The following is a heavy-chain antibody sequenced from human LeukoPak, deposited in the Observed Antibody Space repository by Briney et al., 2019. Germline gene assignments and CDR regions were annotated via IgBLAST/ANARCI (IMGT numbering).Heavy chain of an antibody. V-gene: IGHV4-39*01. J-gene: IGHJ5*02. D-gene: IGHD3-10*01. Sequence: SETLSLTWTVSGGSISSSSYYWGWIRQPPGKGLEWIGSIYYSGSTYYNPSLKSRVTISVDTSKNQFSLKLSSVTAADTAVYYCARGIAPNWFDPWGQGTLVTVSS. CDR3: ARGIAPNWFDP. CDR2: IYYSGST. CDR1: GGSISSSSYY.